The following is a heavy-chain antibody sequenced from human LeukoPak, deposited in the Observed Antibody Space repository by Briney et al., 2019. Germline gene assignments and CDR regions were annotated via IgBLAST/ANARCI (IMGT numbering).Heavy chain of an antibody. Sequence: GGSLRLSCAASGFTFNSYSLSWVRQAPGKGLEWVSGITSIGGSTYYADSVKGRFTISRDNAKNTLYLQMNSLRAEDTAIYYCAKDLRDFDYWGQGTLVTVSS. D-gene: IGHD3-9*01. CDR2: ITSIGGST. CDR1: GFTFNSYS. J-gene: IGHJ4*02. V-gene: IGHV3-23*01. CDR3: AKDLRDFDY.